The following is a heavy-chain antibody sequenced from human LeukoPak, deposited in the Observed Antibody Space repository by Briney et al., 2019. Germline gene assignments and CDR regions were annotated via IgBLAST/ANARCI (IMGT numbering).Heavy chain of an antibody. CDR1: GYTFTSYY. CDR2: INPSGGST. Sequence: ASVKVSCKASGYTFTSYYMHWVRQAPGQGLEWMGIINPSGGSTSYAQKFQGRVTMTRDTSTSTVYMELSSLRSEDTAVYYCARASDCSGGSCYESRDDAFDIWGQGTMVTVSS. V-gene: IGHV1-46*01. J-gene: IGHJ3*02. D-gene: IGHD2-15*01. CDR3: ARASDCSGGSCYESRDDAFDI.